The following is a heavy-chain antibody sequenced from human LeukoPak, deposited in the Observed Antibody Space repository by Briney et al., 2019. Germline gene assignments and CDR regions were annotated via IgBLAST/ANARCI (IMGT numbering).Heavy chain of an antibody. CDR3: ARDRYSSSWSEYDY. CDR1: GFTFSSYS. V-gene: IGHV3-48*01. Sequence: GGSLRLSCAASGFTFSSYSMNWVRQAPGKGLEWVSYISSSSSTIYYADSVKGRFTISRDNAKNSLYLQMNSLRAEDTAVYYCARDRYSSSWSEYDYWGQGTTVTVSS. J-gene: IGHJ4*03. CDR2: ISSSSSTI. D-gene: IGHD6-13*01.